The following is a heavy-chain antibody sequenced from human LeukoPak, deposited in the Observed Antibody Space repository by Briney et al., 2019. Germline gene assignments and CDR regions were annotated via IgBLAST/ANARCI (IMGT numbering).Heavy chain of an antibody. J-gene: IGHJ5*02. CDR3: TTGPPYCSSTSCYGGENGNWFDP. CDR1: GFTFSNYW. V-gene: IGHV3-15*01. D-gene: IGHD2-2*01. Sequence: GGSLRLSCAASGFTFSNYWMTWVRQAPGKGLEWVGRIKSKTDGGTTDYAAPMKGRFTISRDDSKNTLYLQMNSLKTEDTAVYYCTTGPPYCSSTSCYGGENGNWFDPWGQGTLVTVSS. CDR2: IKSKTDGGTT.